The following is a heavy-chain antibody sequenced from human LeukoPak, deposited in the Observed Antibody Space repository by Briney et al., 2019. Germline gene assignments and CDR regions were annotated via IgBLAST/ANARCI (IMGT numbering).Heavy chain of an antibody. V-gene: IGHV1-69*13. J-gene: IGHJ4*02. CDR3: ARDTQYGDYAFYFDY. D-gene: IGHD4-17*01. CDR1: GGTFSSYA. CDR2: IIPIFGTA. Sequence: VASVKVSCKASGGTFSSYAISWVRQAPGQGLEWMGGIIPIFGTANYAQKFQGRVTITADESASTAYMELSSLRSEDTAVYYCARDTQYGDYAFYFDYWGQGTLVTVSS.